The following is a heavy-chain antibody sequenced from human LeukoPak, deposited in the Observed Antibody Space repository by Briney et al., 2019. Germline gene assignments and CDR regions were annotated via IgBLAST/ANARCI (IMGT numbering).Heavy chain of an antibody. J-gene: IGHJ4*02. CDR2: IYTDGGT. Sequence: GGSLRLSCAASGFIVSSNYMSWVRQAPGKGLEWVSVIYTDGGTYYAESVKGRFTASRDNSKNTLYLQMNSLRADDTAVYYCARDPRRCSSGRCYADLRTDWGQGTLVTVAS. D-gene: IGHD2-15*01. CDR3: ARDPRRCSSGRCYADLRTD. V-gene: IGHV3-53*01. CDR1: GFIVSSNY.